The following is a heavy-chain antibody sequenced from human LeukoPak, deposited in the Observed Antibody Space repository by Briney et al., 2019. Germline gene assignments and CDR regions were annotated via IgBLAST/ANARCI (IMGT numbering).Heavy chain of an antibody. D-gene: IGHD2/OR15-2a*01. V-gene: IGHV3-15*01. CDR3: ITTTFNDAFDI. Sequence: GGSPRLSCEASGFTLSNAWISSVRQAPGKGLGLVGRIKSKTDGGTTDYAAPVKGRFTISRADSKNTLYLQMNSLKAEDTAVYYCITTTFNDAFDIWGQGTMVTVSS. CDR2: IKSKTDGGTT. J-gene: IGHJ3*02. CDR1: GFTLSNAW.